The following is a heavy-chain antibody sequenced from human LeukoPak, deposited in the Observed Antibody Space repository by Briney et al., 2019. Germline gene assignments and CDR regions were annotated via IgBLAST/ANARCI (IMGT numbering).Heavy chain of an antibody. D-gene: IGHD4-17*01. J-gene: IGHJ4*02. CDR2: IYYSGST. CDR3: ASGYYGTRTLAFDY. CDR1: GGSISSYY. Sequence: RSSETLSLTCTVSGGSISSYYWSWIRQPPGKGLEWIGYIYYSGSTNYNPSLKSRVTISVDTSKNQFSLKLSSVTAADTAVYYCASGYYGTRTLAFDYWGQGTLVTVSS. V-gene: IGHV4-59*01.